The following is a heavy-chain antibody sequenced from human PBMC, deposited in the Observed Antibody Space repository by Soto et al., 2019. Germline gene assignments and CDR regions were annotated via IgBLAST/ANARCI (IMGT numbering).Heavy chain of an antibody. CDR2: IYYSGST. V-gene: IGHV4-59*08. Sequence: PSETLSLTCTVSGGSISSYYWSWIRQPPGKGLEWIGYIYYSGSTNYNPSLKSRVTISVDTSKNQFSLKLSSVTAADTAVYYCARLLKRSDAFDIWGQGTMVTVSS. CDR3: ARLLKRSDAFDI. CDR1: GGSISSYY. J-gene: IGHJ3*02. D-gene: IGHD6-25*01.